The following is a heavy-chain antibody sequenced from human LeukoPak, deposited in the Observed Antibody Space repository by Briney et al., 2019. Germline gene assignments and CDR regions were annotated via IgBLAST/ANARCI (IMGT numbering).Heavy chain of an antibody. CDR2: ISSSSTYI. V-gene: IGHV3-21*01. D-gene: IGHD4-17*01. Sequence: GSLRLSCAASGFTFSTYSMNWVRQAPGKGLKWVSSISSSSTYIYYADSVKGRFSISRDNAKNSLYLQMNSLRAEDTAVYYCALTTVSEGFDYWGQGTLVTVSS. CDR1: GFTFSTYS. CDR3: ALTTVSEGFDY. J-gene: IGHJ4*02.